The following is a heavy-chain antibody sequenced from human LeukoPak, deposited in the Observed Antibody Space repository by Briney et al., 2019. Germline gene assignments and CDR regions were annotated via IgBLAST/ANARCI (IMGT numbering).Heavy chain of an antibody. CDR3: ARDRPPQKYYYDSSGYPNYFDY. V-gene: IGHV3-7*01. CDR1: GFTFSDYY. J-gene: IGHJ4*02. Sequence: GGSLRLSCAASGFTFSDYYMSWVRQAPGKGLEWVANIKQDGSEKYYVDSVKGRFTISRDNAKNSLYLQMNSLRAEDTAVYYCARDRPPQKYYYDSSGYPNYFDYWGQGTLVTVSS. D-gene: IGHD3-22*01. CDR2: IKQDGSEK.